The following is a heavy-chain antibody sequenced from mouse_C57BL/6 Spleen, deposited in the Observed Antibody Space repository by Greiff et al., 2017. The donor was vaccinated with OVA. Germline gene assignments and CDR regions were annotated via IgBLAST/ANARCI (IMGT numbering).Heavy chain of an antibody. CDR2: ISNLAYSI. J-gene: IGHJ4*01. CDR3: ARRDYDYAMDY. Sequence: EVQGVESGGGLVQPGGSLKLSCAASGFTFSDYGMAWVRQAPRKGPEWVAFISNLAYSIYYADTVTGRFTISRENAKNTLYLEMSSLRSEDTAMYYGARRDYDYAMDYWGKGTSVTVSS. V-gene: IGHV5-15*01. D-gene: IGHD2-4*01. CDR1: GFTFSDYG.